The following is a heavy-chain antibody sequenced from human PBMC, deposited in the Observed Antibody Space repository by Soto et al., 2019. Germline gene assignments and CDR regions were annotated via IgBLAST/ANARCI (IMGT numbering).Heavy chain of an antibody. CDR2: IYSGGGT. Sequence: EVRLVQSGGGLVQPGGSLRLSCAASLFIVSDNYMSWVRQAPGKGLEWVSLIYSGGGTDYAESVKGRFTISRDNSKNTLYLQMNSLKAEDTDIYYCATRMTTAPYWGQGTVVTVSS. D-gene: IGHD4-17*01. J-gene: IGHJ4*02. CDR1: LFIVSDNY. CDR3: ATRMTTAPY. V-gene: IGHV3-66*01.